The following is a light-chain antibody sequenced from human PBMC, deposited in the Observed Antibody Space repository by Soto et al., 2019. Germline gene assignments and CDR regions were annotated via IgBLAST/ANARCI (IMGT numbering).Light chain of an antibody. CDR2: DND. CDR3: GTWDSSLSAVV. V-gene: IGLV1-51*01. Sequence: QSVLTQPPSVSAAPGQKVPISCSGSSSNIGNNYVSWYQQLPGTAPKLLIYDNDNRPSGIPDRFSGSKSGTSAALGITGLQTGDEADYYCGTWDSSLSAVVFGGGTKVTVL. CDR1: SSNIGNNY. J-gene: IGLJ2*01.